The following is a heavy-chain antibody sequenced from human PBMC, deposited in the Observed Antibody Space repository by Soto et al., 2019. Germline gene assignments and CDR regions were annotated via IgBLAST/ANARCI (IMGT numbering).Heavy chain of an antibody. J-gene: IGHJ4*02. Sequence: EVQLVESGGGLVQPGGSLRLSCAASGFTFSFYWMHWVRQAPGKGLVWVSRIRGDGSSTSYADSLKGRFTISRDNAKNTVYVQKHSLRVEDTAVYYCARGVSSGWDYYFDYWGQGTLVTVSS. CDR1: GFTFSFYW. V-gene: IGHV3-74*01. CDR2: IRGDGSST. D-gene: IGHD6-19*01. CDR3: ARGVSSGWDYYFDY.